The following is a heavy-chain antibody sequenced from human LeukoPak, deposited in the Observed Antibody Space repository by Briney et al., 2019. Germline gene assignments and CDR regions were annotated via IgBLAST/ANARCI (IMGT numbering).Heavy chain of an antibody. CDR2: IYYSGST. Sequence: SETLSLTCTVSGGSISSYYWSWIRQPPGKGLEWIGYIYYSGSTNYNPSLKSRVTISVDTSKNQFSLKLSSVTAADTAVYYCARGAVNIRGGRYYYYYGMDVWGQGTTVTVSS. J-gene: IGHJ6*02. CDR1: GGSISSYY. V-gene: IGHV4-59*12. CDR3: ARGAVNIRGGRYYYYYGMDV. D-gene: IGHD2/OR15-2a*01.